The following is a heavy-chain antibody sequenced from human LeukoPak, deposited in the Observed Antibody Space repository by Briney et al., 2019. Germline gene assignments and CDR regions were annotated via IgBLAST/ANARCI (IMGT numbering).Heavy chain of an antibody. CDR2: MNPNSGNT. Sequence: GASVKVSCKASGYTFTSYDINWVRQATGQGLEWMGWMNPNSGNTGYAQKFQGRVTITRNTSISTAYMELSSLRSDDTAVYYCARLRPVSGSLDAFDIWGQGTMVTVSS. V-gene: IGHV1-8*03. CDR1: GYTFTSYD. D-gene: IGHD1-26*01. CDR3: ARLRPVSGSLDAFDI. J-gene: IGHJ3*02.